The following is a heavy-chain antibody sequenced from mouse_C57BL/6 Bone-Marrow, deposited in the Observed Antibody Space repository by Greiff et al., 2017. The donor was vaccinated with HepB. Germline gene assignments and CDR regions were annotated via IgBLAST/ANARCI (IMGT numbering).Heavy chain of an antibody. J-gene: IGHJ4*01. CDR3: ARLSLLAMDY. CDR2: IYPRSGNT. Sequence: VKLQESGAELARPGASVKLSCKASGYTFTSYGISWVKQRTGQGLEWIGEIYPRSGNTYYNEKFKGKATLTADKSSSTAYMELRSLTSEDSAVYFCARLSLLAMDYWGQGTSVTVSS. V-gene: IGHV1-81*01. CDR1: GYTFTSYG. D-gene: IGHD6-2*01.